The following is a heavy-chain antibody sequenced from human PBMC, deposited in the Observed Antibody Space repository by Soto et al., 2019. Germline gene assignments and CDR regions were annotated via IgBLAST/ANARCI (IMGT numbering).Heavy chain of an antibody. J-gene: IGHJ3*02. CDR2: IYPGDSDT. Sequence: GESLKISCKGSGYSFTNYWIGWVRQMPGKGLEWVGIIYPGDSDTKYSPSLQGQVTISADKSISAAYLQWSSLKASDTAIYYCARHLSYGGNGFDAFDIWGQGTMVTVSS. V-gene: IGHV5-51*01. CDR3: ARHLSYGGNGFDAFDI. D-gene: IGHD4-17*01. CDR1: GYSFTNYW.